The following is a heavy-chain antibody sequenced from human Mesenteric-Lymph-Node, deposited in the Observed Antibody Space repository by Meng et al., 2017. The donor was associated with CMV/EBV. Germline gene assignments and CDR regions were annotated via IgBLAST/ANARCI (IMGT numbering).Heavy chain of an antibody. Sequence: GGSLRLSCTASGFTFGAYDMTWVRQAPGKGLEWVGVIRRKPNGGTAIYAASVKGRFTISRDDSKSIAYLQMNSLKTEDTAVYYCSRDFDSPGYYDSSGYAPDHWGQGTLVTVSS. CDR3: SRDFDSPGYYDSSGYAPDH. V-gene: IGHV3-49*04. CDR2: IRRKPNGGTA. CDR1: GFTFGAYD. J-gene: IGHJ5*02. D-gene: IGHD3-22*01.